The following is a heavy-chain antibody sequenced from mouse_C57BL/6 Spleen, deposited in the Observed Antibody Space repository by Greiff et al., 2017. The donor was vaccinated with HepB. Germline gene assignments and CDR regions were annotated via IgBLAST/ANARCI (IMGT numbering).Heavy chain of an antibody. V-gene: IGHV7-3*01. CDR3: ARYTRFNYVGYFDV. J-gene: IGHJ1*03. CDR1: GFTFTDYY. CDR2: IRTKANGYTT. D-gene: IGHD2-1*01. Sequence: EVQLVESGGGLVQPGGSLSLSCAASGFTFTDYYMSWVRQPPGKALEWLGFIRTKANGYTTEYSASVKGRFTISRDNSQSILYLQMNALRAEDSATYYCARYTRFNYVGYFDVWGTGTTVTVSS.